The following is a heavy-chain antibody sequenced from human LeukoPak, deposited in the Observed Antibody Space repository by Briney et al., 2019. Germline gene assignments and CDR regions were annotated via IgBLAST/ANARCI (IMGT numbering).Heavy chain of an antibody. CDR1: GFTFSDHY. D-gene: IGHD4-17*01. V-gene: IGHV3-72*01. CDR2: TRNKANSYTT. J-gene: IGHJ3*02. Sequence: GRSLRLSCAASGFTFSDHYMDWVRQAPGKGLEWVGRTRNKANSYTTEYAASVKGRFTISRDDSKNSLYLQMNSLKTEDTAVYYCASGPVTTKAFDIWGQGTMVTVSS. CDR3: ASGPVTTKAFDI.